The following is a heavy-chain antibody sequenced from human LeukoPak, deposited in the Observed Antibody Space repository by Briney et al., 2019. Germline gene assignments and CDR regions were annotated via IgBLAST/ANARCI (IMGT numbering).Heavy chain of an antibody. J-gene: IGHJ6*02. D-gene: IGHD5-18*01. V-gene: IGHV1-69*04. CDR3: ARDHQGEYSYGPRTNYYYYGMDV. CDR2: IIPILGIA. Sequence: SVKVSCKASGGTFSSYAISWVRQAPGQGLEWMGRIIPILGIANYAQKFQGRVTITADKSTSTAYMELSSLRSEDTAVYYCARDHQGEYSYGPRTNYYYYGMDVWGQGTTVTVSS. CDR1: GGTFSSYA.